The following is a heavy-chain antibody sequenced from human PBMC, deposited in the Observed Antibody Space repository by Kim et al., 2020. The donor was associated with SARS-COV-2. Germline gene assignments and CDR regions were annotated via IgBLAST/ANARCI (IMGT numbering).Heavy chain of an antibody. J-gene: IGHJ4*02. V-gene: IGHV4-31*02. CDR3: ARGRITIFGVVTEFDY. Sequence: YLKRRVTISGDTSKNQFSRKGSSVTAADTAVYYCARGRITIFGVVTEFDYWGQGTLVTVSS. D-gene: IGHD3-3*01.